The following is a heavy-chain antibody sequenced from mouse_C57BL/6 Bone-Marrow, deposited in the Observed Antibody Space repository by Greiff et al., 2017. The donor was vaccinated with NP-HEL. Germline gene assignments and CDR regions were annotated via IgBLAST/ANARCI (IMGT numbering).Heavy chain of an antibody. V-gene: IGHV1-82*01. CDR1: GYAFSSSW. Sequence: QVQLKESGPELVKPGASVKISCKASGYAFSSSWMNWVKQRPGKGLEWIGRIYPGDGDTNYNGKFKGKATLTADKSSSTAYMQRSSLTSEDSAVYFCARHGSSYGNYFDYWGQGTTLTVSS. CDR3: ARHGSSYGNYFDY. D-gene: IGHD1-1*01. J-gene: IGHJ2*01. CDR2: IYPGDGDT.